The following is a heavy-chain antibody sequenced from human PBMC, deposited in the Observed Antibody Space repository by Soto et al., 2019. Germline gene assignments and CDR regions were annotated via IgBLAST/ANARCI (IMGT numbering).Heavy chain of an antibody. D-gene: IGHD3-22*01. CDR2: VYSSGTT. V-gene: IGHV4-4*07. J-gene: IGHJ3*02. CDR3: ARGLRVNYYDSSGYEGDAFDI. Sequence: SETRSLTCSVSGGSINSYWWSWIRQPAGKGLEWIGRVYSSGTTDYNPPLKSRVTISVDTSKNQFSLKLSSVTAADTAVYYCARGLRVNYYDSSGYEGDAFDIWGQGTMVTVSS. CDR1: GGSINSYW.